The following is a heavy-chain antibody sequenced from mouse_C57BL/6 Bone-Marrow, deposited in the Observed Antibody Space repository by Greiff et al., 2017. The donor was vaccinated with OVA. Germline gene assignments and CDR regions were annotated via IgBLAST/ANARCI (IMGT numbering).Heavy chain of an antibody. CDR1: GFTFSSYA. J-gene: IGHJ4*01. Sequence: EVKLVESGGGLVKPGGSLKLSCAASGFTFSSYAMSWVRQTPEKRLEWVATISDGGSYTYYPDNVKGRFTISRDNAKNNLYLQMSHLKSEDTAMYYCAPNWDDYYAMDYWGQGTSVTVSS. V-gene: IGHV5-4*03. D-gene: IGHD4-1*02. CDR3: APNWDDYYAMDY. CDR2: ISDGGSYT.